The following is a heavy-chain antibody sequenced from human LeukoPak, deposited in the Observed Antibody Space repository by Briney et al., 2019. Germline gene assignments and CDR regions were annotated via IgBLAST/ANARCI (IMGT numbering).Heavy chain of an antibody. CDR1: GGSISSTSYY. CDR3: ARDGDSSGWTRSDY. J-gene: IGHJ4*02. Sequence: SETLSLTCTVSGGSISSTSYYWGWIRQPPGKGLEWIGSIYYSGSTYYNPSLKSRVAISADRSKNQFSLKVSSVTAADTAVYYCARDGDSSGWTRSDYWGQGTLVTVSS. V-gene: IGHV4-39*07. CDR2: IYYSGST. D-gene: IGHD6-19*01.